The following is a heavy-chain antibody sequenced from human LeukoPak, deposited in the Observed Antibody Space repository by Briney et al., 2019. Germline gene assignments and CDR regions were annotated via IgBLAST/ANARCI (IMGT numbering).Heavy chain of an antibody. CDR2: ISGTGGST. D-gene: IGHD1-26*01. Sequence: GGSLRLSCAASGFTFSSYAMSWVRQAPGKGLEWVSTISGTGGSTYYADSVKGRFTISRDNSKNTLYLQMNSLRAEDTAVYYCAKDAPYSGSYYPTDFDYSGQGTLVTVSS. J-gene: IGHJ4*02. CDR3: AKDAPYSGSYYPTDFDY. CDR1: GFTFSSYA. V-gene: IGHV3-23*01.